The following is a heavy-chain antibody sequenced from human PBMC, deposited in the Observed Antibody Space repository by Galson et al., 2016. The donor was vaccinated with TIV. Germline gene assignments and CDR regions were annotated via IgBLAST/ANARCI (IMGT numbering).Heavy chain of an antibody. Sequence: QSGAEVTKPGESLKISCKGSGYSFNNYWIVWVRQMPGKGLEWMGNIYPGDSDTKYSPSFQGPFTISADRSIATAYLQWSSLRASDTAMYYCARSFVGGDYYPCHVENWGQGSRVTVSS. D-gene: IGHD2-21*01. CDR3: ARSFVGGDYYPCHVEN. V-gene: IGHV5-51*03. CDR1: GYSFNNYW. CDR2: IYPGDSDT. J-gene: IGHJ4*02.